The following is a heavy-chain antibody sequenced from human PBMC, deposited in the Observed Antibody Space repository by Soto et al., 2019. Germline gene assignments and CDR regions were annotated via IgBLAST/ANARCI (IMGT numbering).Heavy chain of an antibody. D-gene: IGHD1-26*01. CDR1: GDSITSSPYY. J-gene: IGHJ2*01. V-gene: IGHV4-39*02. Sequence: QLQLQESGPGQVKPSETLSLTCTVSGDSITSSPYYWGWIRQPPGKGLEWIGSIYYSGNTFYNPSLKSRVTISVESSKKHFSLKLSSVTAADTAVYYCAILYSGPVWYFDLWGRGTLFTVSS. CDR3: AILYSGPVWYFDL. CDR2: IYYSGNT.